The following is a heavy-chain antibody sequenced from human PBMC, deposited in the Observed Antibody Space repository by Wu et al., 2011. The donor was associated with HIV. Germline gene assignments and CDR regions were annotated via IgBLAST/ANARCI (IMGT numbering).Heavy chain of an antibody. V-gene: IGHV1-69*12. CDR3: ARVRRDGYNKYYFDY. CDR1: GGTFSSYA. Sequence: QVQLVQSGAEVKKPGSSVKVSCKASGGTFSSYAISWVRQAPGQGLEWMGGIIPIFGTRNDAQKFQGRITITADESTSTAYMELSSLRSEDTAVYYCARVRRDGYNKYYFDYWGQGTLVTVSS. J-gene: IGHJ4*02. CDR2: IIPIFGTR. D-gene: IGHD5-24*01.